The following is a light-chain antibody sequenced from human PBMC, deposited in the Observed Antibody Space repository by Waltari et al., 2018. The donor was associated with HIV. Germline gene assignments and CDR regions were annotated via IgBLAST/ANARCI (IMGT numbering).Light chain of an antibody. CDR1: KLGEKF. J-gene: IGLJ3*02. CDR2: QDT. Sequence: SYELTQPPSLSVSPGQTATIPCSGYKLGEKFVSWYQQKPGQSPFLVIFQDTKRTSGIPERFSGSTSGNTATLTIRGTQAMDEADYYCQALDSNTVVFGGGTYLAVL. V-gene: IGLV3-1*01. CDR3: QALDSNTVV.